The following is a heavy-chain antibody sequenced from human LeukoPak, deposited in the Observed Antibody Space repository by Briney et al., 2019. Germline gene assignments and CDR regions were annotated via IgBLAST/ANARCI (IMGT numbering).Heavy chain of an antibody. D-gene: IGHD2-2*01. CDR3: ARERHYQLLSRHWFDP. Sequence: SETLSLTCSVSGGSISRSSYYWGWIRQPPGKGLEWIGSIYYSGSTYYNPSLKSRVTISVDTSKNQFSLKLSSVTAADTAVYYCARERHYQLLSRHWFDPWGQGTLVTVSS. CDR1: GGSISRSSYY. CDR2: IYYSGST. J-gene: IGHJ5*02. V-gene: IGHV4-39*02.